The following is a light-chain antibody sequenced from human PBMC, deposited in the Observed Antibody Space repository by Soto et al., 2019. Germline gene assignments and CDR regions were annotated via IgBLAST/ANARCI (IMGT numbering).Light chain of an antibody. V-gene: IGKV3-11*01. CDR2: DAS. CDR3: QQRSNWPPT. CDR1: QSVSRY. Sequence: EIVVTQSPAPLAFSPGERATLSCRARQSVSRYLAWYQQKPGQAPRLLIYDASNRATGIPARFSGSGSGTDFTLTISSLEPEDFAVYYCQQRSNWPPTFGGGTKVEIK. J-gene: IGKJ4*01.